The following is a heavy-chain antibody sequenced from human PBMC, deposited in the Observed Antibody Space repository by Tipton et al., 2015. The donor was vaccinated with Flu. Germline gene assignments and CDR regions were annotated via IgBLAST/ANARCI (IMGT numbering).Heavy chain of an antibody. D-gene: IGHD3-3*01. CDR2: IYYSGST. CDR1: GGSISNFY. J-gene: IGHJ2*01. CDR3: ARTPYNHFLSGPLVRYFDL. Sequence: TLSLTCTVSGGSISNFYWSWLRQPPGKSLEWIGYIYYSGSTNYNPSLKSRVIMSVDTSKNQFSLKLPSVTAADTAVYYCARTPYNHFLSGPLVRYFDLWGRGTLVNVSS. V-gene: IGHV4-59*12.